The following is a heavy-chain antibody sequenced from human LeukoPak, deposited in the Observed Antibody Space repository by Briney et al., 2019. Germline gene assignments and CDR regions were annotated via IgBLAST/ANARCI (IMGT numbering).Heavy chain of an antibody. J-gene: IGHJ4*02. Sequence: GGSLRLSCVGSGFTFSNAWMNWVRQAPGKGLEWVGRIKSKPDGGTTDYAAPVKGRFTISRDDSNTTVYLQMKSLKTEDTAVYYCSTGGYFYDYWGQGTLVTVSS. CDR1: GFTFSNAW. CDR2: IKSKPDGGTT. D-gene: IGHD2-21*01. V-gene: IGHV3-15*01. CDR3: STGGYFYDY.